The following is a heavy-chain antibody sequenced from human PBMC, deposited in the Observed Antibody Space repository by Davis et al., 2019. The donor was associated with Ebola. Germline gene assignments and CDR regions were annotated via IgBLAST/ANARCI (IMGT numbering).Heavy chain of an antibody. CDR3: ARPSGGYGMDV. V-gene: IGHV4-34*01. J-gene: IGHJ6*04. D-gene: IGHD3-10*01. CDR1: GRSFSGYY. CDR2: INHSGST. Sequence: SQTPSLTRAVYGRSFSGYYWSWIRQPPGKGLEWTGEINHSGSTNHNPSLKSRVTISVDTSKNQFSLKLSSVTAADTAVYYCARPSGGYGMDVWGKGTTVTVSS.